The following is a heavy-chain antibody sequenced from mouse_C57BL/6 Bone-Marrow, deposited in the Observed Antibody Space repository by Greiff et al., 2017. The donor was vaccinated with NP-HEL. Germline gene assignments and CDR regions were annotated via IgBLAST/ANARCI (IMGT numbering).Heavy chain of an antibody. CDR2: INPSSGYT. D-gene: IGHD2-10*01. Sequence: QVQLQQSGAELAKPGASVKLSCKASGYTFTSYWMHWVKQRPGQGLEWIGYINPSSGYTKYNQKFKDKATLTVDTSSSTAYMELHSLTSEDSAVYFCARPLPYFDVWGTGTTVTVSS. V-gene: IGHV1-7*01. CDR1: GYTFTSYW. J-gene: IGHJ1*03. CDR3: ARPLPYFDV.